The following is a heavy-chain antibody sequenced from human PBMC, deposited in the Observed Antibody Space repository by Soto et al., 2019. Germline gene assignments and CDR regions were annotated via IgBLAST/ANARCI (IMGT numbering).Heavy chain of an antibody. J-gene: IGHJ4*02. CDR2: IYYSGST. Sequence: SETLSLTCTVSGGSISPYYWSWIRQPPGKGLEWIGYIYYSGSTNYNSSLKSRVTISVDTSMNQFSLALTSVTAADTAMYYCARGPTTEKVDSWGQGILVTVSS. V-gene: IGHV4-59*08. CDR3: ARGPTTEKVDS. CDR1: GGSISPYY.